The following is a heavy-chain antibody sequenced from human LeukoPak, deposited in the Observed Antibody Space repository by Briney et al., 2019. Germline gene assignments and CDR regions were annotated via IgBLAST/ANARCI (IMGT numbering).Heavy chain of an antibody. CDR1: GFTFSNSW. V-gene: IGHV3-7*01. CDR2: IKEDGSDK. D-gene: IGHD3-3*01. CDR3: ARVLSGYYVVLDI. J-gene: IGHJ3*02. Sequence: GGSLRLSCLASGFTFSNSWMTWVRQAPGRGLEWVANIKEDGSDKQYVDSVRGRFTISRDNAKKSVSLQMDGLRAEDTAVYYCARVLSGYYVVLDIWGQGTMVTVSS.